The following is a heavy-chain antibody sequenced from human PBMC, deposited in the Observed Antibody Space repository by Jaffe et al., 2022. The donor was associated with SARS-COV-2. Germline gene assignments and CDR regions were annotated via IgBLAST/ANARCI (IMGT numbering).Heavy chain of an antibody. D-gene: IGHD3-3*01. CDR3: ALSITIFGVFSSEDNWFDP. CDR2: IYWNDDK. V-gene: IGHV2-5*01. Sequence: QITLKESGPTLVKPTQTLTLTCTFSGFSLSTSGVGVGWIRQPPGKALEWLALIYWNDDKRYSPSLKSRLTITKDTSKNQVVLTMTNMDPVDTATYYCALSITIFGVFSSEDNWFDPWGQGTLVTVSS. J-gene: IGHJ5*02. CDR1: GFSLSTSGVG.